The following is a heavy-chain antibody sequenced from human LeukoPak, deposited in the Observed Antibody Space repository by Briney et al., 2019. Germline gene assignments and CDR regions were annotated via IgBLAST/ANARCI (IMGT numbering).Heavy chain of an antibody. CDR3: AKEHPAANFHDAFDI. D-gene: IGHD2-2*01. CDR2: ISGGGGST. J-gene: IGHJ3*02. V-gene: IGHV3-23*01. Sequence: PGGSLRLSCAASVFTFSIYSMSWVRQAPGKGLEWVSAISGGGGSTYYADAVKHRFTISRDNYKNTLYLQMNSLRAEDTAVYYCAKEHPAANFHDAFDIWGQGTMVTVSS. CDR1: VFTFSIYS.